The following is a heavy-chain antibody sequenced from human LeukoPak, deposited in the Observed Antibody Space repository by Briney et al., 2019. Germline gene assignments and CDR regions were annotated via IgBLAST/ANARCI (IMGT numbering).Heavy chain of an antibody. CDR1: GFSVSGYW. Sequence: GGSLTLSCAVSGFSVSGYWMTWVRQAQGQGLEWVTNIKKDGSKTNYVDSVKGRFTISRDNAENSVFLQMNSLRVEDTAVYYCAREWQGGIAAAGTRIEGDYWGQGTLVAVSS. J-gene: IGHJ4*02. CDR3: AREWQGGIAAAGTRIEGDY. V-gene: IGHV3-7*01. CDR2: IKKDGSKT. D-gene: IGHD6-13*01.